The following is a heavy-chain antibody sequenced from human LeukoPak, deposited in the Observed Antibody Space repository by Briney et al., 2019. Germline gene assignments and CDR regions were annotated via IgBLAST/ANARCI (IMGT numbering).Heavy chain of an antibody. CDR3: ARAPRGDFWRGYYYYMDV. Sequence: GGSLRLSCAASGFTVSSNYMSWVRQAPGKGLEWVSVIYSGGSTYYADSVEGRFTISRDNSKNTLYLQMNSLRAEDTAVYYCARAPRGDFWRGYYYYMDVWGKGTTVTVSS. CDR1: GFTVSSNY. D-gene: IGHD3-3*01. J-gene: IGHJ6*03. V-gene: IGHV3-53*01. CDR2: IYSGGST.